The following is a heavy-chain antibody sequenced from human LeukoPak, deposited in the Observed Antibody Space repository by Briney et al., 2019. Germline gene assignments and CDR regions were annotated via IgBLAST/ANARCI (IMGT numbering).Heavy chain of an antibody. Sequence: SETLSLTCTVSGVSISNHWGWIRQPPGKGLEWIGYIYNSGRTNYNPSLKSRVAISGDTSKHQFSLKLRSVTAADTAVYYCARGRYNYALEDYFDYWGQGTLVTVSS. J-gene: IGHJ4*02. CDR1: GVSISNH. V-gene: IGHV4-59*01. D-gene: IGHD5-18*01. CDR3: ARGRYNYALEDYFDY. CDR2: IYNSGRT.